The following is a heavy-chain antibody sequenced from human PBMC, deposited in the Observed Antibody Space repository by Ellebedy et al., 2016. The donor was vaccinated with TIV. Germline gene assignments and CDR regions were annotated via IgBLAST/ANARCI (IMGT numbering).Heavy chain of an antibody. V-gene: IGHV4-39*07. Sequence: MPSETLSLTCTVSDGSISNSDYYWVWFRQPPGKGLEWIGRIYYSGSTYYNPSLKSRVTISLDTSRSQFSLRLSSVTAADTAVYYCARGVGDYWGQGTLVTVSS. CDR3: ARGVGDY. J-gene: IGHJ4*02. CDR2: IYYSGST. CDR1: DGSISNSDYY.